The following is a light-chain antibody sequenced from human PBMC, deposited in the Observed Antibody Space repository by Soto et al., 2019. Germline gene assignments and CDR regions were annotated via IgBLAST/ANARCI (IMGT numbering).Light chain of an antibody. J-gene: IGKJ1*01. CDR1: QSVSRY. CDR3: QQRSNWPRT. V-gene: IGKV3-11*01. CDR2: SAS. Sequence: EIVFTQSPATLSLSPGERATVSCRASQSVSRYLAWFQQKPGHAPRLLIYSASSRATGIPARFSGSGSGTDFTLTISSLEPEDFAVYYCQQRSNWPRTFGQGTKVEIK.